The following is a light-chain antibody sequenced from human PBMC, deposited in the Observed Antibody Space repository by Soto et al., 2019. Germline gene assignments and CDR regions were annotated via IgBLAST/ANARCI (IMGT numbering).Light chain of an antibody. V-gene: IGKV3-20*01. CDR1: QSVPSNF. CDR2: DVS. CDR3: QQYDSSWT. J-gene: IGKJ1*01. Sequence: EIVLTQSPGTLSLSPGERATLYCRASQSVPSNFLAWYRQRPGQAPTLLIYDVSRRAAGIPDRFSGSGSGTDFTLTISRLEPEDFAVYYCQQYDSSWTFGQGTKVEIK.